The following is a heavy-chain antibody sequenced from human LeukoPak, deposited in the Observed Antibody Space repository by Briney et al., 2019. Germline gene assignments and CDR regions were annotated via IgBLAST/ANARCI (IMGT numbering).Heavy chain of an antibody. CDR1: GGSFSGYY. J-gene: IGHJ1*01. D-gene: IGHD3-22*01. Sequence: SETLSLTCAVYGGSFSGYYWSWIRQPPGKGLEWIGEINHSGSTNYNPSLKSRVTISVDTSKNQFSLKLSSVTAADTAVYYCARPHDSSGYYRAEYFQHWGQGTLVTVSS. V-gene: IGHV4-34*01. CDR2: INHSGST. CDR3: ARPHDSSGYYRAEYFQH.